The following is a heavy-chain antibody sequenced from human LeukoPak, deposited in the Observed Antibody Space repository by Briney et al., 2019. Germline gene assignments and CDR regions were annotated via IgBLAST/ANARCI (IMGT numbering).Heavy chain of an antibody. CDR2: ISGSSSSSDGGAI. J-gene: IGHJ4*02. Sequence: GRSLRLSCTASGFTFSTYSMNWVRQAPGRGLELVSYISGSSSSSDGGAIQYADSVKGRFTISRDKSKNTLYLQMNSLRAEDTAVYYCARAPGAYWFDYWGQGTLVTVSS. CDR1: GFTFSTYS. D-gene: IGHD3-10*01. V-gene: IGHV3-48*01. CDR3: ARAPGAYWFDY.